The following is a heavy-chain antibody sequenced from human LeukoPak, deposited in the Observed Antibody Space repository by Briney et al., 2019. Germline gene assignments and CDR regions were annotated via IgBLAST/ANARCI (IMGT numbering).Heavy chain of an antibody. V-gene: IGHV4-59*01. CDR3: ARVGYYGSGSYYSPIDY. Sequence: SETLSLTCAVYGGSFSGYYWSWIRQPPGKGLEWIGYIYYSGSTNYNPSLKSRVTISVDTSKNQFSLKLSSVTAADTAVYYCARVGYYGSGSYYSPIDYWGQGTLVTVSS. CDR2: IYYSGST. J-gene: IGHJ4*02. CDR1: GGSFSGYY. D-gene: IGHD3-10*01.